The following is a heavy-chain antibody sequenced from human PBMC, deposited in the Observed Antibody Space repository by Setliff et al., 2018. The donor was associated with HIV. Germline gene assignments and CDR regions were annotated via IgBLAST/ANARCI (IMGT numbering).Heavy chain of an antibody. CDR3: ASSLFGGAKTYFDY. V-gene: IGHV4-38-2*02. J-gene: IGHJ4*02. D-gene: IGHD3-16*01. CDR1: GYSISSGYY. Sequence: SETLSLTCTVSGYSISSGYYWGWIRQPPGKGLGWIGSIYHSGSTYYNPSLKSRVTISVDTSKNQFSLKLSSVTAADTAVYYCASSLFGGAKTYFDYWGQGTLVTVSS. CDR2: IYHSGST.